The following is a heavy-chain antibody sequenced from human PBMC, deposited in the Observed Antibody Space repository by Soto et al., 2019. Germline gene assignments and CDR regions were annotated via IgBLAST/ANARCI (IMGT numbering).Heavy chain of an antibody. V-gene: IGHV4-30-2*01. CDR2: IYHSGST. J-gene: IGHJ4*02. D-gene: IGHD3-22*01. CDR1: GGSISSGGYS. Sequence: SETLSLSCAVSGGSISSGGYSWSWIRQPPGKGLEWIGYIYHSGSTYYNPSLKSRVTISVDRSKNQFSLKLSSVTAADTAVYYCARVAVEYYYDSSGYYYFDYWGQGTLVTVSS. CDR3: ARVAVEYYYDSSGYYYFDY.